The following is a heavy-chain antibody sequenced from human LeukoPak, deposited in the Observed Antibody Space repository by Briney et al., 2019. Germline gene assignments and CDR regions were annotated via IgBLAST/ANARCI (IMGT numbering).Heavy chain of an antibody. CDR1: GFIFSSYW. CDR3: AKDGTSYYYIYY. V-gene: IGHV3-74*01. D-gene: IGHD2/OR15-2a*01. CDR2: INTDGSST. J-gene: IGHJ4*02. Sequence: GGSLRLSCAASGFIFSSYWMHWVRHAPGKGLAWVSRINTDGSSTSYADSVKGRFTISRDNAKNTLYLQMNSLRGDDTAVYYCAKDGTSYYYIYYWGQGTLVTVSS.